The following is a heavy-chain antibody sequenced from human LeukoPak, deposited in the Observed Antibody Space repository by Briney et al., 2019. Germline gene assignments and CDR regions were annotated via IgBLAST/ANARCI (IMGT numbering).Heavy chain of an antibody. CDR2: IIPIFGTA. J-gene: IGHJ3*02. CDR3: ARDLYGDYDLPTDAFDI. V-gene: IGHV1-69*01. D-gene: IGHD4-17*01. Sequence: SVKVSCKASGGTFSSHAISRVRQAPGQGPEWMGGIIPIFGTANYAQKFQGRVTITADESTSTAYMELSSLRSEDTAVYYCARDLYGDYDLPTDAFDIWGQGTMVTVSS. CDR1: GGTFSSHA.